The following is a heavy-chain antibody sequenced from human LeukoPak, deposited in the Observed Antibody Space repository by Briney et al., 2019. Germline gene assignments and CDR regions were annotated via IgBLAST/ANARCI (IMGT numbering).Heavy chain of an antibody. CDR3: ARDVLR. D-gene: IGHD5/OR15-5a*01. CDR2: INTDGSSA. V-gene: IGHV3-74*01. Sequence: GGSLRLSCAAPGFTFSTYWMHWVRQAPGKGLVWVSHINTDGSSATYADSVKGRFTISRDNAKNTLYLQMNSLRPEDTAVYYCARDVLRRGQGILVTVSS. CDR1: GFTFSTYW. J-gene: IGHJ4*02.